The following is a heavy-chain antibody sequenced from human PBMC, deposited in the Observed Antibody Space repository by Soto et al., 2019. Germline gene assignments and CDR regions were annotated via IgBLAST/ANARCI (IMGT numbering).Heavy chain of an antibody. CDR2: ISYDGSNK. CDR1: EFTFSSYG. Sequence: GQLVESGGGVVQPGGSLRLSRVVSEFTFSSYGMHLVRQAPGKGLEWVAVISYDGSNKYYADSVKGRFTISRDNSKNTLYLQMNSLRAEDTAVYYCAKGDTAMGYYFDYWGQGTLVTVSS. V-gene: IGHV3-30*18. CDR3: AKGDTAMGYYFDY. D-gene: IGHD5-18*01. J-gene: IGHJ4*02.